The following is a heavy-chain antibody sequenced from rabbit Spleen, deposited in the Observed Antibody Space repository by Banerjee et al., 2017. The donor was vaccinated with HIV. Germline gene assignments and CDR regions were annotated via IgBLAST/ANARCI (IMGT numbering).Heavy chain of an antibody. CDR3: ARDTGTSFSSYGMDL. Sequence: QSLEESGGDLVKPGASLTLTCKASGLDFSGDSYDSYMCWVRQAPGKGLEWIACINAVTGKAVYANWAKGRFTISKTSSTTVTLQMTSLTAADTATYFCARDTGTSFSSYGMDLWGPGTLVTVS. CDR2: INAVTGKA. J-gene: IGHJ6*01. V-gene: IGHV1S40*01. D-gene: IGHD8-1*01. CDR1: GLDFSGDSY.